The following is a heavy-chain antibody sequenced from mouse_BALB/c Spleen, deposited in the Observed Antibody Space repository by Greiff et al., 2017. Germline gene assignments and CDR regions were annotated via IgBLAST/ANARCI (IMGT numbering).Heavy chain of an antibody. CDR3: APYYRYTRNFYYAMDY. V-gene: IGHV14-1*02. D-gene: IGHD2-14*01. CDR1: GFYIKDYY. J-gene: IGHJ4*01. Sequence: EVQLQQSGAELVRPGALVKLSCKASGFYIKDYYMHWVKQRPEQGLEWIGWIDPENGNTIYDPKFQGKASITADTSSNTAYLQLSSLTSEDTAVYYCAPYYRYTRNFYYAMDYWGQGTSVTVSS. CDR2: IDPENGNT.